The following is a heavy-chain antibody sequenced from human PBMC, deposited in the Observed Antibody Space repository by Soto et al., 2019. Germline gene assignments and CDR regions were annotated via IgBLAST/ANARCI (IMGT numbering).Heavy chain of an antibody. J-gene: IGHJ4*02. CDR3: ATMAGTYPY. CDR2: IKPDGSAT. Sequence: PGGSLRLSCAASGFTFSNYWMSWVRQVPGKGPEWVASIKPDGSATIFADSVKGRFTVSRDNAKNIVYLQMSSLRAEDTALYYCATMAGTYPYWGQGTLVTVSS. CDR1: GFTFSNYW. D-gene: IGHD1-26*01. V-gene: IGHV3-7*01.